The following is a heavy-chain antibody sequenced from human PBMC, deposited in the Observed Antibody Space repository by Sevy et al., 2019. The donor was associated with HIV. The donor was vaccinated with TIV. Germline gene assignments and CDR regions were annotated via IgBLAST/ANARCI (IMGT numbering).Heavy chain of an antibody. D-gene: IGHD6-13*01. V-gene: IGHV3-48*03. CDR1: GFTFSSFE. Sequence: GGSLRLSCVASGFTFSSFEMNWVRQAPGKGLEWVSHISNSGSIIYYEDSVKGRFTISRDNAKNSLYLQMNSLGAEETAVYYCAREDGSRQYFQYWGQGTLVTVSS. CDR3: AREDGSRQYFQY. J-gene: IGHJ1*01. CDR2: ISNSGSII.